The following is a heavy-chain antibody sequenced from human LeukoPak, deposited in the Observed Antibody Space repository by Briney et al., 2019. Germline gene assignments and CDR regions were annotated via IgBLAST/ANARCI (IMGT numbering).Heavy chain of an antibody. V-gene: IGHV4-39*07. CDR1: GGSISSSSYY. CDR3: ASPPDTAMVPEDI. CDR2: INHSGST. D-gene: IGHD5-18*01. J-gene: IGHJ3*02. Sequence: SETLSLTCTVSGGSISSSSYYWGWIRQPPGKGLEWIGEINHSGSTNYNPSLKSRVTISVDTSKNQFSLKLSSVTAADTAVYYCASPPDTAMVPEDIWGQGTMVTVSS.